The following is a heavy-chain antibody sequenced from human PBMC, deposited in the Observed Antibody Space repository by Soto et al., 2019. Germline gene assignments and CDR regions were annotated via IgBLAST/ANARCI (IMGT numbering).Heavy chain of an antibody. CDR3: ARDYPGSSWSMYYYYGMDV. CDR2: ISAYNGNT. J-gene: IGHJ6*02. CDR1: GYTFTSYG. V-gene: IGHV1-18*04. D-gene: IGHD6-13*01. Sequence: ASVKVSCKASGYTFTSYGISWVRQAPGQGLEWMGWISAYNGNTNYAQKLQGRVTVTTDTSTSTAYMELRSLRSDDTAVYYCARDYPGSSWSMYYYYGMDVWGQGTTVTVSS.